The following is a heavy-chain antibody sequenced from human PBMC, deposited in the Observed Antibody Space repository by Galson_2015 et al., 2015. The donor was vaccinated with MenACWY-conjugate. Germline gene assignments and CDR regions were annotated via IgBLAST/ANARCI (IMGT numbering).Heavy chain of an antibody. V-gene: IGHV4-39*01. Sequence: ATLSLPCTVSGGSISSSSYYWGWIRQPPGKGLEWIGSMYYSGSTYYNPSLKSRVTIPVDTSKNQFSLKLSSVTAADTAVYYCARQSGYSYGPELGIDYWGQGTLVTVSS. D-gene: IGHD5-18*01. CDR3: ARQSGYSYGPELGIDY. CDR1: GGSISSSSYY. CDR2: MYYSGST. J-gene: IGHJ4*02.